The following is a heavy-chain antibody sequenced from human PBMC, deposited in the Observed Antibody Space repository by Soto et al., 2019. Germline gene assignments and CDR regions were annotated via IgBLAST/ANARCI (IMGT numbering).Heavy chain of an antibody. CDR3: ARDGVTQSWRSWYFDI. J-gene: IGHJ2*01. D-gene: IGHD3-3*01. CDR2: VSYDGNNQ. CDR1: GFTFSNYA. Sequence: QVQLVESGGGVVQPGRSLRLSCAASGFTFSNYAMHWVRQAPGKGLEWVAIVSYDGNNQYYADSVKGRFTISRDNSENRLYLHMNSLSAEDTAVYYCARDGVTQSWRSWYFDIWGRGTLVTVSS. V-gene: IGHV3-30-3*01.